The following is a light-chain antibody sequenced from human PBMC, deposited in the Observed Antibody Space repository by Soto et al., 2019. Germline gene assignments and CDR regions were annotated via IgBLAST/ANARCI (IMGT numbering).Light chain of an antibody. CDR1: QSISSY. J-gene: IGKJ5*01. V-gene: IGKV1-39*01. CDR3: QQSYSTLRLT. CDR2: AAS. Sequence: DIQMTQSPSSLSASVGDEVTITCRASQSISSYLNWYQQKPGKAPKLLIYAASSLQSGVPSRFSGSGSGTDFTLTISSLQPEDFATYYCQQSYSTLRLTFGQGTRLEIK.